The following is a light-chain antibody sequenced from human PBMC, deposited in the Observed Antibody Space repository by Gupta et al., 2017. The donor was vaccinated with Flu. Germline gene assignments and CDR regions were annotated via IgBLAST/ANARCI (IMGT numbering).Light chain of an antibody. CDR3: QRDKSGPLT. CDR2: GAS. CDR1: QDINNY. V-gene: IGKV1-27*01. Sequence: PSSLSASVGDRVTITCRASQDINNYLAWYQQKPGKAPQLLIYGASTLQSGVPSRFSGGGSGTDFTLTISSLQPEDVATYYCQRDKSGPLTFGHGTKVDIK. J-gene: IGKJ3*01.